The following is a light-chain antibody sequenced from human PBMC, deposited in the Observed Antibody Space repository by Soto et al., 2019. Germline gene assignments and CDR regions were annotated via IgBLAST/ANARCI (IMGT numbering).Light chain of an antibody. CDR1: QSLLHSNGYNY. V-gene: IGKV2-28*01. Sequence: DIVMTQSPLSLPVTPGEPASISCRSSQSLLHSNGYNYLDWYLQKPGQSPQLLIYLGSNRASGVPDRFRGTGARSSFTLKISRVAAEDVWVYYSSQALQTPPTFGGGTKVELK. J-gene: IGKJ4*01. CDR3: SQALQTPPT. CDR2: LGS.